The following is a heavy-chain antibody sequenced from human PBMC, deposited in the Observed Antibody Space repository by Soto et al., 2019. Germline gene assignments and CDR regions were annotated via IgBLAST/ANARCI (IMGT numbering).Heavy chain of an antibody. J-gene: IGHJ5*02. CDR2: IYHSGST. CDR1: GGSISSGGYS. CDR3: ARGVRITMIVVVITTDDWFDP. D-gene: IGHD3-22*01. Sequence: SETLSLTCAVSGGSISSGGYSWSWIRQPPGKGLEWIGYIYHSGSTYYNPSLKSRVTISADRSKNQFSLKLSSVTAADTAVYYCARGVRITMIVVVITTDDWFDPWGQGTLVTVSS. V-gene: IGHV4-30-2*01.